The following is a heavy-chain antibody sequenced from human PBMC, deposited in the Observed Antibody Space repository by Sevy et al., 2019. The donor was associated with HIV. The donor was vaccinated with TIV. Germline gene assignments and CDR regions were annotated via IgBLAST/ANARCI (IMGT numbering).Heavy chain of an antibody. J-gene: IGHJ4*02. CDR1: GYTFTSYG. V-gene: IGHV1-18*01. CDR2: ISAYNGNT. CDR3: ASVYYDILTGYDRFDY. D-gene: IGHD3-9*01. Sequence: ASVKVSCKASGYTFTSYGISWVRQAPGQGLEWMGWISAYNGNTNYAQKLQGRVTMTTDTSTSTAYMELRSLRSDDTAVYYCASVYYDILTGYDRFDYWGQGTLVTVSS.